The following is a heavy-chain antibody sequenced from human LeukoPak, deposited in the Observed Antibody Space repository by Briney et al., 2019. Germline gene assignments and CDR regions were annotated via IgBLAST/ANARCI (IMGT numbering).Heavy chain of an antibody. V-gene: IGHV4-39*01. CDR3: ARLNVLPMATNFDY. D-gene: IGHD5-24*01. J-gene: IGHJ4*02. Sequence: SETLSLTCSLSGGSFSSTTYYWAGIRQPPGKGLESIESLSYTVETYYNPALRSRVTISVDTSKNQLSLRMTSVTAADTAIYYCARLNVLPMATNFDYWGQEILVTVSS. CDR1: GGSFSSTTYY. CDR2: LSYTVET.